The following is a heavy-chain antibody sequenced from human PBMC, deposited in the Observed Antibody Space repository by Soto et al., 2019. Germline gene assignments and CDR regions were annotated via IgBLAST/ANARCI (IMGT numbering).Heavy chain of an antibody. J-gene: IGHJ6*02. V-gene: IGHV3-23*01. Sequence: GGSLRLSCAASGFAFSSYAMSWVRQAPGKGLEWVSAISGSGGSTYYAESVKGRFTISRDNSKNTLYLQMNSLRAEDTALYYCAKGRSYYYYYGVDVWGQGTTVTVSS. CDR2: ISGSGGST. CDR3: AKGRSYYYYYGVDV. CDR1: GFAFSSYA.